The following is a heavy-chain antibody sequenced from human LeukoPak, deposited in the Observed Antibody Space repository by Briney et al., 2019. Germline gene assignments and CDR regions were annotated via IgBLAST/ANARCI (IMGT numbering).Heavy chain of an antibody. V-gene: IGHV4-59*01. D-gene: IGHD3-9*01. CDR3: ARKYYDILTGYTAMDV. Sequence: SETLSLTCSVSGGSISPYYWSWIRQPPGKGLEWIGYIYYSGTTNYNPSLQSRVTISVATSKNQFSLKMRSVTAADTAVYYCARKYYDILTGYTAMDVWGQGTTVTVSS. CDR1: GGSISPYY. J-gene: IGHJ6*02. CDR2: IYYSGTT.